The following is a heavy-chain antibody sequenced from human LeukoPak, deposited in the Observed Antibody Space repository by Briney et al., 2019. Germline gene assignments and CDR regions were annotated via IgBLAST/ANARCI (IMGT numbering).Heavy chain of an antibody. CDR1: TFTFSNYA. V-gene: IGHV3-23*01. CDR3: AKSLGYYYDSSSDALDI. Sequence: AGGSLRLSCAASTFTFSNYAMSWVRQAPGKGLEWVSGISGSGGSTYYADSVKGRFTISRDNSKNTLYLQVSSLRAEDTAIYYCAKSLGYYYDSSSDALDIWGQGTTVTVSS. CDR2: ISGSGGST. J-gene: IGHJ3*02. D-gene: IGHD3-22*01.